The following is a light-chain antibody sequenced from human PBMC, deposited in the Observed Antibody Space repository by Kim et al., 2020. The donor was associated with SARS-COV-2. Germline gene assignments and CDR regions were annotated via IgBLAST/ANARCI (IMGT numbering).Light chain of an antibody. CDR1: SLRSYY. CDR3: NSRDSSVNHLV. CDR2: GKN. Sequence: SSELTQDPAVSVALGQTVRITCQGDSLRSYYASWYQQKPGQAPVLVIYGKNNRPSGIPDRFSGSSSGNTASLTITGAQAEDEADYYCNSRDSSVNHLVFGGGTQLPVL. V-gene: IGLV3-19*01. J-gene: IGLJ3*02.